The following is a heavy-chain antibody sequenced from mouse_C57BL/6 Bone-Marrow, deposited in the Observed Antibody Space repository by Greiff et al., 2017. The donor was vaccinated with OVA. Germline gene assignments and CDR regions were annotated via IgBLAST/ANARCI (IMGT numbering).Heavy chain of an antibody. D-gene: IGHD2-5*01. J-gene: IGHJ2*01. CDR2: IDPSDSYT. CDR1: GYTFTSYW. Sequence: VQLQQSGAELVMPGASVKLSCKASGYTFTSYWMHWVKQRPGQGLEWIGEIDPSDSYTNYNQKFKGKSTLTVDKSSSTAYMQLSSLTSEDAAVYYCARGVVTFDYWGQGTTLTVSS. V-gene: IGHV1-69*01. CDR3: ARGVVTFDY.